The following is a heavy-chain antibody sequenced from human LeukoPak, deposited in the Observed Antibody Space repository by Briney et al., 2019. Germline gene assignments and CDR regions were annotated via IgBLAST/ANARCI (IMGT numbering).Heavy chain of an antibody. CDR2: ISGSGGST. J-gene: IGHJ4*02. CDR3: ARARETYYDYVSGY. V-gene: IGHV3-23*01. Sequence: PGGSLRLSCAASGFTFSSYGMSWVRQAPGKGLEWVSAISGSGGSTYYADSVKGRFTISRDNAKNSLYLQMNSLRAEDTAVYYCARARETYYDYVSGYWGQGTLVTVSS. D-gene: IGHD3-16*01. CDR1: GFTFSSYG.